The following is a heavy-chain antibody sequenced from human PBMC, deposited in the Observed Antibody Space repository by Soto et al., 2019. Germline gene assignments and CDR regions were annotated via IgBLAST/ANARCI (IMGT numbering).Heavy chain of an antibody. CDR2: VFHTGDT. Sequence: SETLSLTCAVSGDSISSSVWWTWVRQPPGKGLEWIGEVFHTGDTYFNPSLRSRVAMSVDKSTNEFSLKVTSVTAADTAIYYCASKAWVRFDYWGQGALVTVSS. D-gene: IGHD7-27*01. V-gene: IGHV4-4*02. J-gene: IGHJ4*02. CDR3: ASKAWVRFDY. CDR1: GDSISSSVW.